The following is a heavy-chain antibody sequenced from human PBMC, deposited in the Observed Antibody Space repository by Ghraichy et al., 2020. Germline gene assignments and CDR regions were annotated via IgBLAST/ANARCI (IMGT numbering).Heavy chain of an antibody. CDR2: IYYSGST. CDR1: GGSISSGDYY. Sequence: SETLSLTCTVSGGSISSGDYYWSWIRQPPGKGLEWIGYIYYSGSTYYNPSLKSRVTISVDTSKNQFSLKLSSVTAADTAVYYCARDRAVRGHTQEEEQDGMDVWGQGTTVTVSS. J-gene: IGHJ6*02. D-gene: IGHD3-10*01. CDR3: ARDRAVRGHTQEEEQDGMDV. V-gene: IGHV4-30-4*01.